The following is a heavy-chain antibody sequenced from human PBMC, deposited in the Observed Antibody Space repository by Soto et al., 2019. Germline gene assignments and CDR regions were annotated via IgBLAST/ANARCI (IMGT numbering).Heavy chain of an antibody. J-gene: IGHJ5*02. V-gene: IGHV1-3*01. CDR1: GYTFTSYA. CDR2: INAGNGNT. D-gene: IGHD3-9*01. Sequence: ASVKVSCKASGYTFTSYAMHWVRQAPGQRLEWMGWINAGNGNTKYSQKFQGRVTITRDTSASTAYMELSSLRSEDTAVYYCARVAAGYYDILTGYYRKNNWFDPWAQGTLVTVSS. CDR3: ARVAAGYYDILTGYYRKNNWFDP.